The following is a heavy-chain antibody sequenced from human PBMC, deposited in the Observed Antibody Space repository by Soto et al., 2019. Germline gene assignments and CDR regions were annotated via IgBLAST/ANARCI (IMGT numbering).Heavy chain of an antibody. CDR1: GGSFSGYY. Sequence: TSETLSLTCAVYGGSFSGYYWSWIRQPPGKGLEWIGEINHSGSTNYNPSLKSRVTISVDTSKNQFSLKLSSVTAADTAVYYCARGLGIVGATSDYYYYYGMDVWGQGTTVT. D-gene: IGHD1-26*01. CDR2: INHSGST. J-gene: IGHJ6*02. V-gene: IGHV4-34*01. CDR3: ARGLGIVGATSDYYYYYGMDV.